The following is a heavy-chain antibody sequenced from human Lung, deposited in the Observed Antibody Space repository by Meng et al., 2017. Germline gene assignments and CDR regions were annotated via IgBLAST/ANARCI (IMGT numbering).Heavy chain of an antibody. CDR3: ARXXXSSAWPSQWYEY. Sequence: QVQXXQSGAEVKKPGASMKVSCKASGFTFTHHGFSWVRQARGQELEWVGWIXXXXGXXXXSXXLQGXVXXTTXXXTSXVXXXVRXLXXXDTXXXFCARXXXSSAWPSQWYEYWGQGTLVTVSS. D-gene: IGHD6-19*01. J-gene: IGHJ4*02. V-gene: IGHV1-18*01. CDR2: IXXXXGXX. CDR1: GFTFTHHG.